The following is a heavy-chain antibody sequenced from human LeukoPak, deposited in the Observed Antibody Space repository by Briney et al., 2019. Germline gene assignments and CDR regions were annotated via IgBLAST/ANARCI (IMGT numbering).Heavy chain of an antibody. J-gene: IGHJ3*02. V-gene: IGHV5-51*01. CDR3: ARYDAADSNDAFDI. CDR1: GYSFISSW. D-gene: IGHD1-1*01. Sequence: GESLKLSFKASGYSFISSWIGWVRQMPGKGLEWMGIIYPGDLDTRYSPSFQGQVTISADTAISTAYLQWSSLKASDTAMYYCARYDAADSNDAFDIWGQGTMVTVSS. CDR2: IYPGDLDT.